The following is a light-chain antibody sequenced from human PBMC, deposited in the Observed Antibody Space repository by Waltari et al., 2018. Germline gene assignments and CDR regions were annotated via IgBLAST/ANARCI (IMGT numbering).Light chain of an antibody. J-gene: IGLJ2*01. V-gene: IGLV2-11*01. CDR2: DVS. CDR3: CSYAGTYPVV. CDR1: TSDVGGSNY. Sequence: QSALTQPRSVSGSPGPSVTISCTGTTSDVGGSNYLSWYQQHPGKAPTLMISDVSQRPSGVPDRFSGSKSGNTASLTISGLQAEDEADYYCCSYAGTYPVVFGGGTKLTVL.